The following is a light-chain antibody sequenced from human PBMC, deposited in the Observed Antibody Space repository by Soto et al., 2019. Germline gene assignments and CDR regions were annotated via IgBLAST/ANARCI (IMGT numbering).Light chain of an antibody. CDR3: QQSYSTPPRYT. V-gene: IGKV1-8*01. J-gene: IGKJ2*01. Sequence: AIRMTQSPSSFSASTGDRVTITCRASQGISSYLAWYQQKPGKAPKLLIYAASTLQSGVPSRFSGSGSGTDFTLTISSLQPEDYATYYCQQSYSTPPRYTFGQGTKVDI. CDR2: AAS. CDR1: QGISSY.